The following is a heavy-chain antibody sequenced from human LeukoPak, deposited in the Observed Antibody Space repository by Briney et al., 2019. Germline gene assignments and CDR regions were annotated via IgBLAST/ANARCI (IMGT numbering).Heavy chain of an antibody. CDR1: GFTFPSYW. CDR3: ARDLSYDYWSGYKGSFDN. CDR2: IKQDGNEK. Sequence: GRSLRLSCTASGFTFPSYWMSWVRQAPGKGLEWVADIKQDGNEKYYVDSVKGRFTISRDNAKNSLYLQMNSLRAEDTAIYYCARDLSYDYWSGYKGSFDNWGQGTLVTVSS. D-gene: IGHD3-3*01. V-gene: IGHV3-7*05. J-gene: IGHJ4*02.